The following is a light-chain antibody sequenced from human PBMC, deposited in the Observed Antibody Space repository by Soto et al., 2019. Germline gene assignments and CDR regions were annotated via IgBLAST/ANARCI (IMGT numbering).Light chain of an antibody. CDR1: SSDVGGYNY. CDR2: AVS. J-gene: IGLJ2*01. CDR3: SSYTSSTSVA. V-gene: IGLV2-14*01. Sequence: QSALTQPASVSGSPGQSITISCTGTSSDVGGYNYVSCYQQHPGKAPKLIIYAVSNRPSGVSHRFSGSKSGNTASLAISGLQAEDEAEYYCSSYTSSTSVAFGGGTKLTVL.